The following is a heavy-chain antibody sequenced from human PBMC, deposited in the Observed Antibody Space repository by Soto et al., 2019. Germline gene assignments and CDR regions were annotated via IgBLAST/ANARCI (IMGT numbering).Heavy chain of an antibody. CDR1: GYTFTSYY. CDR2: INPSGGST. V-gene: IGHV1-46*01. D-gene: IGHD6-13*01. CDR3: ARDPYSSSWYGLYYYYGMDV. Sequence: ASVKVSCKASGYTFTSYYMHWVRQAPGQGLEWMGIINPSGGSTSYAQKFQGRVTMTRDTSTSTVYMELSSLRSEDTAVYYCARDPYSSSWYGLYYYYGMDVWGQGTTVTVSS. J-gene: IGHJ6*02.